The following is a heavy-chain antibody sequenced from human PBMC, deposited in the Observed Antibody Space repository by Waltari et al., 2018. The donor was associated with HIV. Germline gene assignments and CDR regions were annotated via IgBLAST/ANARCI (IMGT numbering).Heavy chain of an antibody. CDR1: GFTFLVFS. CDR3: ARDSNARSEFYHSGNFDS. J-gene: IGHJ4*02. Sequence: EVKLVESGGGLVRLGGSLRLPCAASGFTFLVFSWHWVRETPGQGREWVSGISWNSGARGDADSVKGRFTISRDNARNSLYLQMNYLISEDTAFYYCARDSNARSEFYHSGNFDSWGQGSLVTVSS. CDR2: ISWNSGAR. D-gene: IGHD3-10*01. V-gene: IGHV3-9*01.